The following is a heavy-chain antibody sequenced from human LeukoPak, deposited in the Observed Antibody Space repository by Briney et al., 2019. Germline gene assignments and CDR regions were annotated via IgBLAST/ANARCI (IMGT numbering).Heavy chain of an antibody. D-gene: IGHD3-10*01. V-gene: IGHV6-1*01. Sequence: SQTLSLTCAISGDSVSSNSAAWNWIRQSPSRGLEWLGRTYYMSKWYNDYAVSVKSRITINPDTSKNQFSLQLNSVTPEDTAVYYCASTRSRTMDKRGFDYWGQGTLVTVSS. J-gene: IGHJ4*02. CDR3: ASTRSRTMDKRGFDY. CDR1: GDSVSSNSAA. CDR2: TYYMSKWYN.